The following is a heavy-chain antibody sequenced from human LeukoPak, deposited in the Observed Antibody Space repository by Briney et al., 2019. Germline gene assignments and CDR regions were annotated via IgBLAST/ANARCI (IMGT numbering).Heavy chain of an antibody. CDR3: AKRGVVIRVILVGFHKQAYYFDS. CDR2: ISDSGGAT. Sequence: GGSLRLSCAVSGITLSNYGMSWVRQAPGKGLEWVAGISDSGGATNYADSVKGRFTISRDNPKNTLYLQMNGLRAEDTAVYFCAKRGVVIRVILVGFHKQAYYFDSWGQGALVTVSS. J-gene: IGHJ4*02. V-gene: IGHV3-23*01. CDR1: GITLSNYG. D-gene: IGHD3-10*01.